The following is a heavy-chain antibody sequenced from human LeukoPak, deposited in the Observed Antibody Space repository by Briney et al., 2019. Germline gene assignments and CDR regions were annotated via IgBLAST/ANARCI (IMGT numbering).Heavy chain of an antibody. CDR1: GGTFSSYA. CDR3: ARDISDGYVDY. D-gene: IGHD5-24*01. V-gene: IGHV1-69*05. Sequence: ASVKVSCKASGGTFSSYAISWVRQAPGQGLEWMGRIIPIFGTANYAQKFQGRVTITTDESTSTAYMELSRLRSEDTAVSYCARDISDGYVDYWGQGTLVTVSS. J-gene: IGHJ4*02. CDR2: IIPIFGTA.